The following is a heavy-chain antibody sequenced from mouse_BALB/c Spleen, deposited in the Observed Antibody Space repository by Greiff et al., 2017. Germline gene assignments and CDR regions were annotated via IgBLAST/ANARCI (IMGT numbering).Heavy chain of an antibody. CDR3: ARGGYYGSSPPWFAY. D-gene: IGHD1-1*01. Sequence: VESGGGLVKPGGSLKLSCAASGFTFSSYAMSWVRQTPEKRLEWVASISSGGSTYYPDSVKGRFTISRDNARNILYLQMSSLRSEDTAMYYCARGGYYGSSPPWFAYWGQGTLVTVSA. CDR1: GFTFSSYA. V-gene: IGHV5-6-5*01. J-gene: IGHJ3*01. CDR2: ISSGGST.